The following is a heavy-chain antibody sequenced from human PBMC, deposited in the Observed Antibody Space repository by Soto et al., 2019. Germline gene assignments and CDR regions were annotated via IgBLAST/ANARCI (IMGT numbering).Heavy chain of an antibody. CDR1: GYTFTSYG. D-gene: IGHD3-10*01. J-gene: IGHJ5*01. CDR2: ISAYNGNT. CDR3: VREEEVLRGVVSFDS. V-gene: IGHV1-18*01. Sequence: ASVKVSCKASGYTFTSYGLSWVRQAPGQGLEWMGWISAYNGNTNYAQKVQDRVTMTTDTPTNTAYMELRSLRSDDTAVYYCVREEEVLRGVVSFDSWGQGTLVTVSS.